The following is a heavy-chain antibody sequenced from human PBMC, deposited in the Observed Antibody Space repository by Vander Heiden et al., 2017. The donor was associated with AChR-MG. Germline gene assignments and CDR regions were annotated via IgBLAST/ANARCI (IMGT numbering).Heavy chain of an antibody. CDR2: ISHSGGT. Sequence: QVHLQQWGAGLLKPSETLSLTCALDGGSLRGYYWGWIRQPPGKGLEWVGEISHSGGTNYNPSLKSRVTISVDTSKNQFSLNLNSVTAADTAVYYCVRDYRYCTSTNCGHWFDPWGQGTLVTVSS. V-gene: IGHV4-34*01. CDR1: GGSLRGYY. D-gene: IGHD2-2*01. J-gene: IGHJ5*02. CDR3: VRDYRYCTSTNCGHWFDP.